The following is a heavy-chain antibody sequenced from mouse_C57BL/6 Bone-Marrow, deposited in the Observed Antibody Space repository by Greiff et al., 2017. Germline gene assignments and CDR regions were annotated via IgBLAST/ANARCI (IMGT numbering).Heavy chain of an antibody. Sequence: EVMLVESGAELVRPGASVKLSCTASGFNIKDDYMHWVKQRPEQGLEWIGWIDPENGDTEYASKFQGKATITADTSSNTAYLQLSSLTSEDTAVYYCTTPLLYWGQGTLVIVSA. D-gene: IGHD6-1*01. CDR3: TTPLLY. CDR2: IDPENGDT. J-gene: IGHJ3*01. V-gene: IGHV14-4*01. CDR1: GFNIKDDY.